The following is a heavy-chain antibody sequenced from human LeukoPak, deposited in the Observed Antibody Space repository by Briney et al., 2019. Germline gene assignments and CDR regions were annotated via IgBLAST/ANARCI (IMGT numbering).Heavy chain of an antibody. Sequence: PSETLSLTCSVSGGSISSNYWSWIRQPPGRGLEWIGYISYSGGTYYNPSLRSRVTISVDTSKNQLSLKLTSVTAADTAVYYCARDSGEWLQSPAFDMWGQGTMVTVSS. CDR2: ISYSGGT. CDR1: GGSISSNY. J-gene: IGHJ3*02. V-gene: IGHV4-59*01. D-gene: IGHD5-24*01. CDR3: ARDSGEWLQSPAFDM.